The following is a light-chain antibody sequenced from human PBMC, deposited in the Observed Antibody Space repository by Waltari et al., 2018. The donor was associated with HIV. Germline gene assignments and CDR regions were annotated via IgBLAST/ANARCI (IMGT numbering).Light chain of an antibody. CDR1: SSNVGSDN. CDR2: NDY. J-gene: IGLJ1*01. CDR3: AAWDNILSGYV. Sequence: QSALTQPPSTSGTPGQRVTMSCSGSSSNVGSDNVYWYQQIPGTAPKLLIYNDYQRSSGVPDRFSGSKSGTSASLAISGLRSEDEADYYCAAWDNILSGYVFGTGTKVTVL. V-gene: IGLV1-47*01.